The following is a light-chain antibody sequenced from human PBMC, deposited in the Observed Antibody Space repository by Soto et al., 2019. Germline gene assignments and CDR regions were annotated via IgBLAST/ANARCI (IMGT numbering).Light chain of an antibody. Sequence: EIVLTQSPGTLSLSPGERATLSCRASQSVSSSYLAWYQQKPGQAPRLLIYGASSRSTGIPDRFSGSGSGTDFNLTISILETEDFAVYYCKKYGSSPLTFGGGTQVAIK. V-gene: IGKV3-20*01. CDR2: GAS. J-gene: IGKJ4*01. CDR3: KKYGSSPLT. CDR1: QSVSSSY.